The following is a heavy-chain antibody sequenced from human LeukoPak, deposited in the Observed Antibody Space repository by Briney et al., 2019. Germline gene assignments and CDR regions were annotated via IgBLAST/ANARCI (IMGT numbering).Heavy chain of an antibody. Sequence: PGGSLRLSCTASGFSFSSYGMHWVRQAPGKGLEWVAVISYDGDKYYADSVKGRFTISRDNAKNSLYLQMNSLRAEDTAVYYCARDPKVRITGTHWGKGTTVTVSS. D-gene: IGHD1-7*01. CDR2: ISYDGDK. CDR3: ARDPKVRITGTH. J-gene: IGHJ6*04. V-gene: IGHV3-30*03. CDR1: GFSFSSYG.